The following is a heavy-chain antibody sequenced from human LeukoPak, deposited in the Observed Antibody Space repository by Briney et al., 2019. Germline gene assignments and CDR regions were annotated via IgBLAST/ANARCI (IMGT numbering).Heavy chain of an antibody. CDR3: ARLGGETTRFDL. D-gene: IGHD3-16*01. V-gene: IGHV3-7*01. J-gene: IGHJ5*02. CDR1: GFTFRNYW. CDR2: IKQDGILK. Sequence: GGSLRLSCAASGFTFRNYWMSWVRQAPGRGLDWVATIKQDGILKHYVDSVKGRFTISRDNAANSLYLHMDNLRVEDTAVYYCARLGGETTRFDLWGQGALVTVSP.